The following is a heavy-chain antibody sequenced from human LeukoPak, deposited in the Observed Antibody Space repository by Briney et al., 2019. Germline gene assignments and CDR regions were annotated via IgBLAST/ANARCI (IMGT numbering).Heavy chain of an antibody. CDR2: IYYNGKT. CDR1: DGSINSYY. V-gene: IGHV4-59*12. D-gene: IGHD2-8*01. J-gene: IGHJ5*02. Sequence: SETLSLTCSVSDGSINSYYWNWIRRPPGKGLEWIGYIYYNGKTNYSPSLKSRVTLSVDKSKNQFSLKLSSVTAADTAVYYCARAQMVYAMGNNWLDPWGQGTLVTVSS. CDR3: ARAQMVYAMGNNWLDP.